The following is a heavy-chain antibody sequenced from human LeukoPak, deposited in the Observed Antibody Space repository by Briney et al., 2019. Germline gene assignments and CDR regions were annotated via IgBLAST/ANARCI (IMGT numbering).Heavy chain of an antibody. CDR1: GYTFTSYY. V-gene: IGHV1-46*01. CDR3: ARASPYRPYYDILTGYYTLDV. J-gene: IGHJ6*04. Sequence: GASVKVSCKASGYTFTSYYMHWVRQAPGQGLEWMGIINPSGGSTSYAQKFQGRVTMTRDMSTSTVYMELRSLRSDDTAVYYCARASPYRPYYDILTGYYTLDVWGKGTTVTISS. CDR2: INPSGGST. D-gene: IGHD3-9*01.